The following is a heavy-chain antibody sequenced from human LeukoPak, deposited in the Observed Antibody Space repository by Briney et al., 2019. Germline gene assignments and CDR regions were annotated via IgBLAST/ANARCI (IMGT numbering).Heavy chain of an antibody. Sequence: ASVKVSCKGSGFTFTVYYIHWLRQAPGQGLEWMGWINPNSGGTNYAQKFQGRVTMTRDTSISTAYMELSRLRSDDTAVYYCARSTYYDSSGYYYFGYWGQGTLVTVSS. D-gene: IGHD3-22*01. J-gene: IGHJ4*02. CDR1: GFTFTVYY. CDR3: ARSTYYDSSGYYYFGY. CDR2: INPNSGGT. V-gene: IGHV1-2*02.